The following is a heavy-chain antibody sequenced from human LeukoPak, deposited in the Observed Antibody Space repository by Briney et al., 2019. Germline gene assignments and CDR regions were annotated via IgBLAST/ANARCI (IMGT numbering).Heavy chain of an antibody. Sequence: QPGGSLRLSCAASGFTFSSYAMSWVRQAPGKGLGWVSAISGSGGSTYYADSVKGRFTISRDNSKNTLYLQMNSLRAEDTAVYYCARVLSAMVTCDYWGQGTLVTVSS. D-gene: IGHD5-18*01. CDR2: ISGSGGST. V-gene: IGHV3-23*01. CDR3: ARVLSAMVTCDY. J-gene: IGHJ4*02. CDR1: GFTFSSYA.